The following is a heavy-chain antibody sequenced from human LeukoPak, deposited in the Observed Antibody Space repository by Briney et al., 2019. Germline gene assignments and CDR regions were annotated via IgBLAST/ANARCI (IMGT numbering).Heavy chain of an antibody. Sequence: GGSLRRSCGTSGFIFSNYGMHWVRQAPAKGLEWVAVIWNDGSNKYYADSVKGRFTISRDNSKTTLEMNSLRVEDTAVYYCARSVRGSETGAGDAFDIWGQGTMVTVSS. CDR2: IWNDGSNK. V-gene: IGHV3-33*01. D-gene: IGHD1-1*01. CDR1: GFIFSNYG. J-gene: IGHJ3*02. CDR3: ARSVRGSETGAGDAFDI.